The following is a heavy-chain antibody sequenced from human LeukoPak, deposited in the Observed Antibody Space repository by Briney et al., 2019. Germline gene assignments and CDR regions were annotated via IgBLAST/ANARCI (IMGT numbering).Heavy chain of an antibody. Sequence: SEALSLTCAVYGGSFSGYYWSWIRQPPGKGLEWIGEINHSGSTNYNPSLKSRVTISVDTSKNQFSLKLSSVTAADTAVYYCARDRPNSSSWYDAFDIWGQGTMVTVSS. D-gene: IGHD6-13*01. J-gene: IGHJ3*02. CDR1: GGSFSGYY. V-gene: IGHV4-34*01. CDR3: ARDRPNSSSWYDAFDI. CDR2: INHSGST.